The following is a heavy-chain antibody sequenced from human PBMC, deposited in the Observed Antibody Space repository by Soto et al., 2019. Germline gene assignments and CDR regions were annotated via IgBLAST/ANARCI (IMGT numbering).Heavy chain of an antibody. CDR3: AREDSSGSRGGVDY. Sequence: VASVKVSCKASGYTFTSYGISWVRQAPGQGLEWMGWISAYNGNTNYAQKLQGRVTMTTDTSTSTAYMELRSLRSDDTAVYYCAREDSSGSRGGVDYWGQGTLVTVSS. J-gene: IGHJ4*02. D-gene: IGHD3-22*01. CDR1: GYTFTSYG. CDR2: ISAYNGNT. V-gene: IGHV1-18*01.